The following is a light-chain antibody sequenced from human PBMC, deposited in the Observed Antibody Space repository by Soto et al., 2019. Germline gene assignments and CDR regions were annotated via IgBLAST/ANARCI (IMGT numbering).Light chain of an antibody. J-gene: IGKJ2*01. CDR2: GAS. CDR3: QQYNNWPRT. Sequence: EVVMTQSPATLSASPGERATLSCRASQSVNNNLAWYQQNPGQAPRLLIYGASTRATGLPARFSGSGSGTEFTLTISSLQSEDFAIYYCQQYNNWPRTFGQGTKLEIK. V-gene: IGKV3-15*01. CDR1: QSVNNN.